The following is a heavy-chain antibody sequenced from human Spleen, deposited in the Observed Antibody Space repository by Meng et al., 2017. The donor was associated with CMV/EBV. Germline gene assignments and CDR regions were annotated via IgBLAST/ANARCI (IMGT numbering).Heavy chain of an antibody. CDR2: IIPILGIA. CDR3: ARDSSWLRLDSFDGMDV. D-gene: IGHD5-12*01. CDR1: GGTFSSYT. V-gene: IGHV1-69*04. Sequence: SVKVSCKASGGTFSSYTISWVRQAPGQGLEWMGRIIPILGIANYAQKFQGRVTITADKSTSTAYMELSSLRSEDTAVYYCARDSSWLRLDSFDGMDVWGQGTTVTVS. J-gene: IGHJ6*02.